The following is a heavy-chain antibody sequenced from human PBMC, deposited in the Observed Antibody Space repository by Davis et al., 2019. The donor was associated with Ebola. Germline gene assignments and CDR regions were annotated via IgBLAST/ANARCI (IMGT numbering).Heavy chain of an antibody. CDR3: AREGGVVVVAATTRYYYGMDV. J-gene: IGHJ6*02. Sequence: PGGSLRLSCAASGFTFSSYSMNWVRQAPGEGLEWVASISSSSSYIYYADSVKGRFTISRDNAKNSLYLQMNSLRAEDTAVYYCAREGGVVVVAATTRYYYGMDVWGQGTTVTVSS. D-gene: IGHD2-15*01. CDR1: GFTFSSYS. V-gene: IGHV3-21*01. CDR2: ISSSSSYI.